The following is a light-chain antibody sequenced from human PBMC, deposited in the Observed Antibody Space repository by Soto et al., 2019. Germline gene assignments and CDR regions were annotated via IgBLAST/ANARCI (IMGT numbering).Light chain of an antibody. CDR1: TNDVGGYNY. V-gene: IGLV2-8*01. J-gene: IGLJ2*01. Sequence: SVLTQPPSASGSLGQSVTISCSGITNDVGGYNYVSWFQQHPGKAPKLIIYDVTKRPSGVPDRFSGSRSGNTASLTGSGLQGEDEADYYCSSFACNNQCVVFGGGTKLTVL. CDR2: DVT. CDR3: SSFACNNQCVV.